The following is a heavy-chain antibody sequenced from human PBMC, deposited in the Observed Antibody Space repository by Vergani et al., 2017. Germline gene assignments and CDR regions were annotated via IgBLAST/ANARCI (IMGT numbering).Heavy chain of an antibody. J-gene: IGHJ4*02. D-gene: IGHD1-1*01. Sequence: EVALVQSGPEIRKPGESLKLSCKGSEYSFGNYWIGCVRQMPGKGLEWMGIIYPAYSDTRYSPSFQGQVTISVDKSISTAFLQWDSLKASDTTLYYCARHTTYTDSWGQGTLVTVSS. CDR1: EYSFGNYW. CDR3: ARHTTYTDS. CDR2: IYPAYSDT. V-gene: IGHV5-51*01.